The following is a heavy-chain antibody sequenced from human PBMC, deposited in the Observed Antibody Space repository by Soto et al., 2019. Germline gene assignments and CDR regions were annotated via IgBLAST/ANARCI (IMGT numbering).Heavy chain of an antibody. D-gene: IGHD6-13*01. V-gene: IGHV4-30-4*01. CDR2: IYYSGST. CDR1: GGSISSGDYY. J-gene: IGHJ5*02. CDR3: ARGFSSSWYLNGFDP. Sequence: QVQLQESGPGLVKPSQTLSLTCTVSGGSISSGDYYWGWIRPPPGKGLEWIGYIYYSGSTYYNPSLKSRVTISVDTSKNQFSLKLSSVTAADTAVYYCARGFSSSWYLNGFDPWGQGTLVTVSS.